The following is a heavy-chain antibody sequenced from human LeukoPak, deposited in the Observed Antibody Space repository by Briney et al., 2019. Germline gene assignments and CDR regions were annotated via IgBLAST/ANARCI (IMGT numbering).Heavy chain of an antibody. D-gene: IGHD3-9*01. Sequence: SETLSLTCAVYGGSFSGYYWSWIRQLPGKGLEWIGEINHSGSTNYNPSLKSRVTISVDTSKNQFSLKLSSVTAADTAVYYCARGALRYFDWLPSPNWFDPWGQGTLVTVSS. CDR1: GGSFSGYY. V-gene: IGHV4-34*01. CDR2: INHSGST. J-gene: IGHJ5*02. CDR3: ARGALRYFDWLPSPNWFDP.